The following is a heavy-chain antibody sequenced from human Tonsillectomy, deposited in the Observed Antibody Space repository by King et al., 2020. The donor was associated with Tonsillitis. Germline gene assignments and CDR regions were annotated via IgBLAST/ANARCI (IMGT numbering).Heavy chain of an antibody. D-gene: IGHD5-24*01. Sequence: VQLVESGGGVVQPGRSLRLSCAVSGFSFSSYDMYWVRQAPGKGLEWVAVISYDGSYKYYADSVTGRFTISRDNSKNTLYVQMNSLRAEDTAVYYCARDRDGYIFDYWGQGTLFTVSS. CDR2: ISYDGSYK. J-gene: IGHJ4*02. CDR3: ARDRDGYIFDY. V-gene: IGHV3-33*05. CDR1: GFSFSSYD.